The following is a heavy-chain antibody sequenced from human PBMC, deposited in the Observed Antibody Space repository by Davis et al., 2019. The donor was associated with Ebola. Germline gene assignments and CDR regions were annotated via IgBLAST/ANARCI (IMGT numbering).Heavy chain of an antibody. CDR3: AAPGGYSSGGSCSGSNPGHNRSDP. Sequence: ASSVTVSCQASRYSFTTFSLHWVRQAPGQGLEWVGRINLQNGNTDYARKFQGRVTMTRITSITTAYMELSSLRSEDTAVYYCAAPGGYSSGGSCSGSNPGHNRSDPWGQGTLVTVSS. V-gene: IGHV1-8*02. J-gene: IGHJ5*02. CDR1: RYSFTTFS. CDR2: INLQNGNT. D-gene: IGHD2-15*01.